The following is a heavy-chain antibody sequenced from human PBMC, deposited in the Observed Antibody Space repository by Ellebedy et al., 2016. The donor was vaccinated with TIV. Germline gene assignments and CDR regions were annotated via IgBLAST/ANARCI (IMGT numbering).Heavy chain of an antibody. CDR3: ARVIHHGDYVEY. Sequence: MPSETLSLTCIVSGGSISSGGYYRSWIRQYPGKGLEWIGYIYHSGPTYYNPSLKSRLTISVHTSKNQFPLWLTSGTSADTAVYYCARVIHHGDYVEYWGQGTLVTVSS. CDR1: GGSISSGGYY. J-gene: IGHJ4*02. CDR2: IYHSGPT. V-gene: IGHV4-31*03. D-gene: IGHD4-17*01.